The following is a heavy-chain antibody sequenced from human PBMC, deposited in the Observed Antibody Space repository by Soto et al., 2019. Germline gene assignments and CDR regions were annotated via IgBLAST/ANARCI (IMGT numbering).Heavy chain of an antibody. CDR3: ASPHMITFGGVIFY. J-gene: IGHJ4*02. D-gene: IGHD3-16*02. Sequence: SETLSLTCTVSGGSISSSSYYWGWIRQPPGKGLEWIGSIYYSGSTYYNPSLKSRVTISVDTSKNQFSLKLSSVTAADTAVYYCASPHMITFGGVIFYWGQGTLVTSPQ. V-gene: IGHV4-39*01. CDR1: GGSISSSSYY. CDR2: IYYSGST.